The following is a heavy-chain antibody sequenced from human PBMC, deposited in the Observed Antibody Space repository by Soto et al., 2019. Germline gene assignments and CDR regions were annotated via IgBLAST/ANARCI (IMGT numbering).Heavy chain of an antibody. J-gene: IGHJ4*02. D-gene: IGHD1-26*01. CDR2: IYWDDDK. CDR1: GFSLSTSGVG. V-gene: IGHV2-5*02. CDR3: AHYRAPSIYYCGNRLLDY. Sequence: QITLKESGPTLVKPTQTLTLTCTFSGFSLSTSGVGVGWIRQPPGKALEWLALIYWDDDKRYSPSLKSRLTITKDTSKNQVVLTMTNMDPVDTATYYCAHYRAPSIYYCGNRLLDYWGQGTLVTVSS.